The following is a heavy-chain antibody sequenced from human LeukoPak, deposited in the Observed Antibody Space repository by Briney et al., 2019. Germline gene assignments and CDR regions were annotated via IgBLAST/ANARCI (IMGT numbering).Heavy chain of an antibody. D-gene: IGHD4-17*01. CDR2: INHNGNVN. CDR3: AKLGYGDYVS. CDR1: GFTFSSYW. J-gene: IGHJ5*02. V-gene: IGHV3-7*03. Sequence: GGSLRLSCAASGFTFSSYWMNWARQAPGKGLEWVASINHNGNVNYYVDSVKGRFTISRDNAKNSLYLQMNSLRAEDTALYYCAKLGYGDYVSWGQGTLVTVSS.